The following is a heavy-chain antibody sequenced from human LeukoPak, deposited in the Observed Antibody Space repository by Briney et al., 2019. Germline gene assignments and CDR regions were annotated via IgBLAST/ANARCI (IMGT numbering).Heavy chain of an antibody. D-gene: IGHD1-26*01. CDR2: IHYSGST. CDR1: GDSISSSTYY. Sequence: SETLSLTCTVSGDSISSSTYYWGWIRQPPGKGLEWIGNIHYSGSTYYNPSLKSRVTIPVDTSKNQFSLKLSSVTAADTAVYYCASFRVGATFVDSWGQGTLVTVSS. V-gene: IGHV4-39*01. CDR3: ASFRVGATFVDS. J-gene: IGHJ4*02.